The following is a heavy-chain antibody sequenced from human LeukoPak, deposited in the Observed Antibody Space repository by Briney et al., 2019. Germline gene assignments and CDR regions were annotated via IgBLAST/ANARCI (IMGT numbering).Heavy chain of an antibody. CDR3: AKGSNWNDGFFDY. D-gene: IGHD1-1*01. CDR2: ISGGGGST. J-gene: IGHJ4*02. V-gene: IGHV3-23*01. Sequence: GGSLRLSCAASGFTFTSYAMSWVRQTPGKGLDWVSTISGGGGSTYYADPVKGRFTISKDISGTTLFLQIDSLRAEDTALYYCAKGSNWNDGFFDYWGQGTLVTVSS. CDR1: GFTFTSYA.